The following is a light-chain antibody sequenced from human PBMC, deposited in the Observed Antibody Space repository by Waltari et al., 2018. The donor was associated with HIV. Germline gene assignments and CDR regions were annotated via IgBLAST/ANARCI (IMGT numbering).Light chain of an antibody. CDR2: DVS. CDR1: SSDIGSYKY. CDR3: CSYAGSYNYVV. Sequence: QSALTQPRSVSGSPGQSVTISCTGTSSDIGSYKYVSWYQQHPGKVPKLIIYDVSKRPSGVPDRFSGSKSGNTASLTISGLQAEDEADYYCCSYAGSYNYVVFGGGTKVTVL. V-gene: IGLV2-11*01. J-gene: IGLJ2*01.